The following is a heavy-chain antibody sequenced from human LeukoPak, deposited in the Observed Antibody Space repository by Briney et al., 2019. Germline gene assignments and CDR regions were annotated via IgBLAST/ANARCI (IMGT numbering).Heavy chain of an antibody. D-gene: IGHD6-13*01. CDR2: ISSTSSTI. J-gene: IGHJ4*02. CDR1: GFTFSSYS. V-gene: IGHV3-48*02. Sequence: GGSLRLSCAASGFTFSSYSMNWVRQAPGKGLEWVSYISSTSSTIYYADSVKGRFTISRDNAKNSLYLQMNSLRDEDTAVYYCARVRHDYSTSWYQDYWGQGTLVTVSS. CDR3: ARVRHDYSTSWYQDY.